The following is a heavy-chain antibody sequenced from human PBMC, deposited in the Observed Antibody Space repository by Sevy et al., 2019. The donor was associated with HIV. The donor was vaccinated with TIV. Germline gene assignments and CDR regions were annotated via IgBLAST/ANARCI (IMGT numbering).Heavy chain of an antibody. D-gene: IGHD3-3*01. CDR2: ISGSGGST. J-gene: IGHJ5*02. Sequence: GGSLRLSCAASGFTFSSYAMSWVRQAPGKGLEWVSAISGSGGSTYYADSVKGRFTISRDNSKNTLYLQMNSLRAEDTAVYYCAKSLQPTIRFLEWFNWFDPWGQGTLVTVSS. V-gene: IGHV3-23*01. CDR1: GFTFSSYA. CDR3: AKSLQPTIRFLEWFNWFDP.